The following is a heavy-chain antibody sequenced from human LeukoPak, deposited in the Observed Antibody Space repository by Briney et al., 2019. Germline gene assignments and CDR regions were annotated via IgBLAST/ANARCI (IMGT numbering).Heavy chain of an antibody. CDR1: GGSISSYY. D-gene: IGHD3-9*01. V-gene: IGHV4-59*01. CDR2: IYYSGST. CDR3: ARTYYDIVGYYYGMDV. J-gene: IGHJ6*02. Sequence: PSETLSLTCTVSGGSISSYYWSWIRQPPGKGLEWIVYIYYSGSTNYNPSLKSRVTISVDTSKNQFSLKLSSVTAADTAVYYCARTYYDIVGYYYGMDVWGQGTTVTVSS.